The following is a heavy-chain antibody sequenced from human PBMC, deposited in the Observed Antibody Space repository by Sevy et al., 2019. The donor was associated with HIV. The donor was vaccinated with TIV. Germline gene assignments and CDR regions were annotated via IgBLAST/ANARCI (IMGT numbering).Heavy chain of an antibody. CDR3: ARLTGNYDFWSGYYTHYYYYYMDV. V-gene: IGHV4-59*08. J-gene: IGHJ6*03. D-gene: IGHD3-3*01. Sequence: PETLSLTCTVSGGSISSYYWSWIRQPPGKGLEWIGYIYYSGSTNYNPSLKSRVTISVDTSKNQFSLKLSSVTAADTAVYYCARLTGNYDFWSGYYTHYYYYYMDVWGKGTTVTVSS. CDR1: GGSISSYY. CDR2: IYYSGST.